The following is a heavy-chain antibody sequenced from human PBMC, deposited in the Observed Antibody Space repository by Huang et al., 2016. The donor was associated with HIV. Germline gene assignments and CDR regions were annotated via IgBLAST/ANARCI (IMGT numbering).Heavy chain of an antibody. Sequence: QVLLVQSGAEVRKPGSSVKVSCTAFGGTFSSYAISLVRQAPGQGLGWMGGIIPIFGTANYTQKFQGRVTITVDESTNTGYMELTRLTSEDTAVYYCARTAYSYGFRQGYNWFDPWGQGTPVTVSS. D-gene: IGHD5-18*01. J-gene: IGHJ5*02. CDR1: GGTFSSYA. CDR2: IIPIFGTA. CDR3: ARTAYSYGFRQGYNWFDP. V-gene: IGHV1-69*13.